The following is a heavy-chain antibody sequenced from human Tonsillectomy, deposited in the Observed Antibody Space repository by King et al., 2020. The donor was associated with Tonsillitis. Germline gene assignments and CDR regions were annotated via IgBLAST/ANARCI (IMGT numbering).Heavy chain of an antibody. D-gene: IGHD3-22*01. CDR1: GFTFDDYA. V-gene: IGHV3-9*01. J-gene: IGHJ4*02. CDR3: AKDMGDYYGSGSVY. Sequence: VQLVESGGGLVQPGRSLRLSCAASGFTFDDYAMHWVRQAPGKGLEWVSGISWDSGSIGYADSVKGRFTISRDNAKNSLYLQMNSLRAEDTALYYCAKDMGDYYGSGSVYWGQGTLVTVSS. CDR2: ISWDSGSI.